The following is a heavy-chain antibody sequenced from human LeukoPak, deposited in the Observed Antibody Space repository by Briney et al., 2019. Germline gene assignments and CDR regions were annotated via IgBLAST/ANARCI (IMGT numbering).Heavy chain of an antibody. CDR2: ISSSSSYI. CDR1: GFTFSSFN. CDR3: ARDNEYSTSSGDY. Sequence: GGSLRLSCAASGFTFSSFNMNWVRQAPGKGLEWVSSISSSSSYIYYADSVKGRFTISRDNAKNSLDLQMNSLRADDTAMYYCARDNEYSTSSGDYWGQGTLVTVSS. J-gene: IGHJ4*02. V-gene: IGHV3-21*01. D-gene: IGHD6-6*01.